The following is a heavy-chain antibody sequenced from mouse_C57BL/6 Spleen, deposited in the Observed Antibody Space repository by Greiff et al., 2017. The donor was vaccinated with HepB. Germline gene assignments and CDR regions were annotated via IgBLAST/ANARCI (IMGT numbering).Heavy chain of an antibody. D-gene: IGHD1-1*01. CDR3: ATLSDYGSSYYFDY. V-gene: IGHV14-3*01. Sequence: VQLKESVAELVRPGASVKLSCTASGFNIKNTYMHWVKQRPEQGLEWIGRIDPANGNTKYAPKFQGKATITADTSSNTAYLQLSSLTSEDTAIYYCATLSDYGSSYYFDYWGQGTTLTVSS. CDR1: GFNIKNTY. CDR2: IDPANGNT. J-gene: IGHJ2*01.